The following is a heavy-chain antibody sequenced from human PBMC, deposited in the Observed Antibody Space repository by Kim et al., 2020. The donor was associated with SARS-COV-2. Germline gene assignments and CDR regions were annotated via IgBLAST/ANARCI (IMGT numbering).Heavy chain of an antibody. D-gene: IGHD3-3*01. CDR2: IWYDGNDV. J-gene: IGHJ6*02. V-gene: IGHV3-33*01. CDR3: ARGFGVLNYYYGLDV. Sequence: GGSLRLSCAASGFSFNSYGMHWVRQAPGKGLEWVAVIWYDGNDVHYADSVKGRFTISRDNAKKFLSLQMNSLRADDAAVYYCARGFGVLNYYYGLDVWGQGTTVIVSS. CDR1: GFSFNSYG.